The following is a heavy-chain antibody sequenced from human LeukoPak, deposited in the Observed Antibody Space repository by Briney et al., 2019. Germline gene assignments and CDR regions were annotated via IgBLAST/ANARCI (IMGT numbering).Heavy chain of an antibody. V-gene: IGHV1-2*02. J-gene: IGHJ4*02. Sequence: ASVKVSCKASGYTFTGYYMHWVRQAPGQGLEWMGWINPNSGGTNYAQKFQGRVTMTRDTPISTAYMELSRLRSDDTAVYYCARGGRGWLSPYYFDYWGQGTLVTVSS. CDR3: ARGGRGWLSPYYFDY. CDR2: INPNSGGT. D-gene: IGHD3-22*01. CDR1: GYTFTGYY.